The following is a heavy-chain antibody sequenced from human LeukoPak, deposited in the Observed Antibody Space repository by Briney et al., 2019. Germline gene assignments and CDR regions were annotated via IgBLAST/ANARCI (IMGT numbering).Heavy chain of an antibody. CDR2: INPNSGGT. Sequence: ASVKVSCKASGYTFTGYYMHWVRQAPGQGLEWMGWINPNSGGTNYAQKFQGRVTMTTDTSTSTAYMELRSLRYDDTAVYYCARRVGATGLFDYWGQGTLVTVSS. CDR3: ARRVGATGLFDY. D-gene: IGHD1-26*01. CDR1: GYTFTGYY. J-gene: IGHJ4*02. V-gene: IGHV1-2*02.